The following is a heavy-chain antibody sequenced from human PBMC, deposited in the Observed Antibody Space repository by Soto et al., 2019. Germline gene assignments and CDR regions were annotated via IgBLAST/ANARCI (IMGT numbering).Heavy chain of an antibody. CDR1: GGSISXXGXX. D-gene: IGHD4-17*01. Sequence: TXSLXXAVSGGSISXXGXXXXXIRQPPGKGLEWIGYIYHSGSTYYNPSLKSRVTISVDRSKNQFSLKLSSVTAADTAVYYCARSQTTVTSYDYWGQGTLVTVSS. CDR2: IYHSGST. J-gene: IGHJ4*02. V-gene: IGHV4-30-2*01. CDR3: ARSQTTVTSYDY.